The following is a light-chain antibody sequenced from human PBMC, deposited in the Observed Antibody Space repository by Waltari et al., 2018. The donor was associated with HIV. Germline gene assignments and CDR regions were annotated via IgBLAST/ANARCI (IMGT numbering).Light chain of an antibody. CDR1: QSVGSSD. V-gene: IGKV3-20*01. J-gene: IGKJ1*01. CDR3: HQYVTTPPT. Sequence: VLTQSPGTLSLSPGERVALSCRASQSVGSSDVAWYQQKRGQTPRPLRYGGSNMATGIPDRFSGRESETDVTLTISRLEPEDCAVYYCHQYVTTPPTCGQGTQLEIK. CDR2: GGS.